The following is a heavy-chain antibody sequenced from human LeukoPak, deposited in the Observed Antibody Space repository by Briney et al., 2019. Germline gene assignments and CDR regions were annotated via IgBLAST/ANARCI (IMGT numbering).Heavy chain of an antibody. J-gene: IGHJ4*02. CDR2: IKAGTGNT. CDR1: GYSFTTSLYT. V-gene: IGHV1-3*01. Sequence: APVKVSCKTSGYSFTTSLYTIHWIRQVPGHRPDWMGYIKAGTGNTKYSQKFQGRVTITADTSATTVYMELSSLTAEDTAVYYCTRDSDTTGWSWVHWGQGTQVTVSS. CDR3: TRDSDTTGWSWVH. D-gene: IGHD6-19*01.